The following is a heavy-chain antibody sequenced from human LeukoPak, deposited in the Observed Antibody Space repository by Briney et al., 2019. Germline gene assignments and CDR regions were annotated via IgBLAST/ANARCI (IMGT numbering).Heavy chain of an antibody. V-gene: IGHV3-30*03. CDR2: ISYDGSNK. D-gene: IGHD3-3*01. CDR3: ARDTPGYYDFWSGYYLGIDY. CDR1: GFTFSSYG. Sequence: GRSLRLSCAASGFTFSSYGMHWVRQAPGKGLEWVAVISYDGSNKYYADSVKGRFTISRDNSKNTLYLQMNSLRAEDTAVYYCARDTPGYYDFWSGYYLGIDYWGQGTLVTVSS. J-gene: IGHJ4*02.